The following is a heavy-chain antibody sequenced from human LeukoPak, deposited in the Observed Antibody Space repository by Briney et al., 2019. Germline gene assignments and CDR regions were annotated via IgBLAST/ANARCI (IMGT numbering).Heavy chain of an antibody. CDR3: ARDPRWLTPDCTSTSCYENYFDP. CDR2: IYHSGSA. CDR1: GYSISSGYQ. V-gene: IGHV4-38-2*02. J-gene: IGHJ5*02. D-gene: IGHD2-2*01. Sequence: SETLSLTCAVSGYSISSGYQWAWIRQSPGKVLEWIGSIYHSGSAHYKPSLKSRVTISVETSKNQFSLKMYSVTAADTAVYYCARDPRWLTPDCTSTSCYENYFDPWGQGTLVTVS.